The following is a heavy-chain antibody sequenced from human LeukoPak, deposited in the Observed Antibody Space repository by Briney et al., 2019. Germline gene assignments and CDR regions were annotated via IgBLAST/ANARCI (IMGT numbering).Heavy chain of an antibody. Sequence: SETLSLTCAVYGGSFSGYYWSWIRQPPGKGLEWIGEINHSGSTNYNPSLKSRVTISVDTSKNQFSLKLSSVTAADTAVYHCARGPPYYGSGSYSSDYWGQGTLVTVSS. V-gene: IGHV4-34*01. CDR3: ARGPPYYGSGSYSSDY. J-gene: IGHJ4*02. CDR1: GGSFSGYY. D-gene: IGHD3-10*01. CDR2: INHSGST.